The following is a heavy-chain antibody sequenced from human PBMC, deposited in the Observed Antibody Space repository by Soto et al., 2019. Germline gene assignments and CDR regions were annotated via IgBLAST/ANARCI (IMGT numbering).Heavy chain of an antibody. CDR3: ARFDRSRGWFDP. V-gene: IGHV4-59*01. D-gene: IGHD3-9*01. CDR2: IYYSGST. Sequence: SETLSLTCTVSGGSISSYYWSWIRQPPGKGLEWIGYIYYSGSTNYNPSLKSRVTISVDTSKNQFSLKLSSVTAADTAAYYCARFDRSRGWFDPWGQGTLVTVSS. J-gene: IGHJ5*02. CDR1: GGSISSYY.